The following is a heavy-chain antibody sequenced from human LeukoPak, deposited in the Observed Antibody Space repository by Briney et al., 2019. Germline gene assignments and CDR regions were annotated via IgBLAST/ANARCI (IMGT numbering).Heavy chain of an antibody. J-gene: IGHJ6*02. CDR2: INPSGGST. Sequence: ASVKVSCKASGYTFTSCYMHWVRQAPGQGLEWMGIINPSGGSTSYAQKFQGRVTMTRDTSTSTVYMELSSLRSEDTAVYYCAREVAYCGGDCYPDNYYYYGMDVWGQGTTVTVSS. D-gene: IGHD2-21*02. CDR1: GYTFTSCY. V-gene: IGHV1-46*01. CDR3: AREVAYCGGDCYPDNYYYYGMDV.